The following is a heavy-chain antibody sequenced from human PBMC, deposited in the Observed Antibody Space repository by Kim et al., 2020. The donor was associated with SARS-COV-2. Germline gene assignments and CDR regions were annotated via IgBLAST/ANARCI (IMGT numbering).Heavy chain of an antibody. V-gene: IGHV4-59*12. Sequence: THYNPSFKSRFTLSLDRSKNQLALRLYSVTAADTAVYYCVRGELALGFDSWGQGTLVTVSS. CDR2: T. J-gene: IGHJ4*02. D-gene: IGHD6-13*01. CDR3: VRGELALGFDS.